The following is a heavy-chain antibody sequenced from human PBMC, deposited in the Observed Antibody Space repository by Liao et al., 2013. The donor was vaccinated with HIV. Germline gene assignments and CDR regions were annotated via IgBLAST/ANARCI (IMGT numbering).Heavy chain of an antibody. CDR2: INRSGST. Sequence: QVQPQQWGARLLRPSETLSLTCDVDGESLSDHTWSWIRQTPGKGMEWIGEINRSGSTNYNPSLKSRATISGDISLRLTSVTAADTAVYYCVRDSSSSPXTYYYYMDVWGKGTTVTVSS. CDR1: GESLSDHT. J-gene: IGHJ6*03. D-gene: IGHD6-13*01. CDR3: VRDSSSSPXTYYYYMDV. V-gene: IGHV4-34*01.